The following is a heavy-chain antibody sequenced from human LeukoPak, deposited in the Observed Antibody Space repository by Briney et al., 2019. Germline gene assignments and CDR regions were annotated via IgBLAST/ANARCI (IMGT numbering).Heavy chain of an antibody. V-gene: IGHV3-23*01. CDR3: ARAVSSSWYHYYYYYMDV. Sequence: GGSLRLSCAASGFTFSSYAMSWVRQAPGKGLEWVSAISGSGGSIYYADSVKGRFTISRDNAKNSLYLQMNSLRAEDTAVYYCARAVSSSWYHYYYYYMDVWGKGTTVTVSS. CDR2: ISGSGGSI. D-gene: IGHD6-13*01. CDR1: GFTFSSYA. J-gene: IGHJ6*03.